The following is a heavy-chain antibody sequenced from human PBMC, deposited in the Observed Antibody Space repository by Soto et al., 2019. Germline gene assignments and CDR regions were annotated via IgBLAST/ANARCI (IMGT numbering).Heavy chain of an antibody. J-gene: IGHJ4*02. CDR3: SRGTYYPQSSGLHADY. D-gene: IGHD3-22*01. CDR1: GFIFNDYA. V-gene: IGHV3-30*03. CDR2: ISSDGNHQ. Sequence: XGSLRLSCATSGFIFNDYAMYWVRQAPGQGLEWVAMISSDGNHQFYVDNVRGRFTVSRDNSKNTLNLQMNSLRPEDTAVYYCSRGTYYPQSSGLHADYWGPGTVVTVSS.